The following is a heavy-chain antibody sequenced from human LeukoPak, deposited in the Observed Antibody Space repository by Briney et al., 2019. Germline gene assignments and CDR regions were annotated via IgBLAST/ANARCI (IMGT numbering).Heavy chain of an antibody. Sequence: PGGSLRLSCVASGFTFSTYAYNWARQAPGSGLEWVSTISIQGDGTHYADSVKGRFTISRDNSKDTLYLQMDRLRAEDTAIYYCAKDYDSSKYYSGQWGQGTLVTVSP. CDR1: GFTFSTYA. CDR2: ISIQGDGT. D-gene: IGHD3-22*01. CDR3: AKDYDSSKYYSGQ. J-gene: IGHJ1*01. V-gene: IGHV3-23*01.